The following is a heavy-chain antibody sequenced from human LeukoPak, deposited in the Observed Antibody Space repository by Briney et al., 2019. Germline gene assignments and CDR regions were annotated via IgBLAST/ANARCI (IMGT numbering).Heavy chain of an antibody. Sequence: ASVKVSCKASGYTFTSYGISWVRQAPGQGLEWMGWINPNSGGTNYAQKFQGWVTMTRDTSISTAYMELSRLRSDDTAVYYCARNDISGDDAFDIWGQGTMVTVSS. CDR2: INPNSGGT. V-gene: IGHV1-2*04. D-gene: IGHD3-10*01. CDR3: ARNDISGDDAFDI. J-gene: IGHJ3*02. CDR1: GYTFTSYG.